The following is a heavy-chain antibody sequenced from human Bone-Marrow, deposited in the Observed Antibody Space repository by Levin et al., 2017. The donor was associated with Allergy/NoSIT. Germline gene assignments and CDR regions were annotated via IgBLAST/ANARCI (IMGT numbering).Heavy chain of an antibody. D-gene: IGHD4-23*01. V-gene: IGHV3-15*01. CDR2: IKGKSEGGTA. CDR3: TTNSENSADYFYFNGLDV. J-gene: IGHJ6*02. Sequence: GESLKISYAASGVTFENAWMTWVRQAPGKGLEWLGRIKGKSEGGTADYAAAVKGRLSISREDSRNTLYLEMYSLKTEDTAVYFCTTNSENSADYFYFNGLDVWGRGTTVIVSS. CDR1: GVTFENAW.